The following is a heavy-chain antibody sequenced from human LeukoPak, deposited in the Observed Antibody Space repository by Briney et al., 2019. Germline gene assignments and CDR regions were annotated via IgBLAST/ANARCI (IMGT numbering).Heavy chain of an antibody. V-gene: IGHV3-21*01. Sequence: GGSLRLSCAASGFTFSSYAMHWVRQAPGKGLEWVSSISSSSSYIYYADSVKGRFTISRDNAKNSLYLQMNSLRAEDTAVYYCARAGPARVLDYWGQGTLVTVSS. CDR2: ISSSSSYI. J-gene: IGHJ4*02. CDR3: ARAGPARVLDY. D-gene: IGHD3-10*01. CDR1: GFTFSSYA.